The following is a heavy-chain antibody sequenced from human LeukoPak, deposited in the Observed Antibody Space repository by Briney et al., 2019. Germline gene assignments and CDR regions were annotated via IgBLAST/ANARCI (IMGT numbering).Heavy chain of an antibody. D-gene: IGHD3-22*01. Sequence: SETLSLTCTISGGSISSYYWSWIRQPPGKGLEWLGYIYYSGSTNYNPSLKSRVTISVDTSKNQFSLKLSSVTAADTAVYYCARAKGAYYYDSSGYYHDYWGQGTLVTVSS. V-gene: IGHV4-59*08. CDR1: GGSISSYY. CDR2: IYYSGST. CDR3: ARAKGAYYYDSSGYYHDY. J-gene: IGHJ4*02.